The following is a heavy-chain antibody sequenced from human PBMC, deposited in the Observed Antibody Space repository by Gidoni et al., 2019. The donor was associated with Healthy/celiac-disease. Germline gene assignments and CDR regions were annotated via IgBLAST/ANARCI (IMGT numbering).Heavy chain of an antibody. J-gene: IGHJ6*02. CDR2: SSAYNGNT. CDR3: ARVSYGDWGYYYGMDV. D-gene: IGHD4-17*01. CDR1: GYTFTSHG. V-gene: IGHV1-18*01. Sequence: QVQLVQSGAEVKKPGASVKVSCKASGYTFTSHGISWVRQAPGQGLEWMGWSSAYNGNTNYAQKLQGRVTMTTDTSTSTAYMELRSLRSDDTAVYYCARVSYGDWGYYYGMDVWGQGTTVTVSS.